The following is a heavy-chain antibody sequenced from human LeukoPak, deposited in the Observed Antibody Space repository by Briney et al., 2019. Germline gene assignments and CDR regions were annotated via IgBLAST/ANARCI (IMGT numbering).Heavy chain of an antibody. CDR2: ISYDGSNK. V-gene: IGHV3-30*04. D-gene: IGHD3-10*01. CDR1: GFTFSSYA. Sequence: PGGSLRLSCAASGFTFSSYAMHWVRQAPGKGLEWVAVISYDGSNKYYADSVKGRFTISRDNSKNTLYLQMNSLRAEDTAVYYCARSTMVRGVVVTNYYYYYMDVWGKGTTVTVSS. CDR3: ARSTMVRGVVVTNYYYYYMDV. J-gene: IGHJ6*03.